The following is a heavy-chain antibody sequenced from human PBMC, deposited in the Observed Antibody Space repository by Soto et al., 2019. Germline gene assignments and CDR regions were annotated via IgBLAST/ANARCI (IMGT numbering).Heavy chain of an antibody. V-gene: IGHV4-31*03. CDR3: ARVGVGRHSSGYTDY. CDR2: IYYSGST. Sequence: QVQLQESGPGLVKPSQTLSLTCTVSGGPISGGGHYWSWIRQHPGKGLEWIGYIYYSGSTYYNPSLKSRVSISVDTSKNQFSLKLSSVTAADTAVYFCARVGVGRHSSGYTDYWGQGTLVTVSS. J-gene: IGHJ4*02. D-gene: IGHD3-22*01. CDR1: GGPISGGGHY.